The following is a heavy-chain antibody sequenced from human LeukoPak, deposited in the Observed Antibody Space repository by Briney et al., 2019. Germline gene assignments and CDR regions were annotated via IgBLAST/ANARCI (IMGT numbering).Heavy chain of an antibody. V-gene: IGHV1-8*01. CDR3: ARVTTMVRGVIRGRGHRFDP. J-gene: IGHJ5*02. Sequence: ASVKVSCKASGYTFTSYDINWVRQATGQGLEWMGWMNPNSGNTGYAQKFQGRVTMTRNTSISTAYMELSSLRSEDTAVYYCARVTTMVRGVIRGRGHRFDPWGQGTLVTVSS. CDR1: GYTFTSYD. CDR2: MNPNSGNT. D-gene: IGHD3-10*01.